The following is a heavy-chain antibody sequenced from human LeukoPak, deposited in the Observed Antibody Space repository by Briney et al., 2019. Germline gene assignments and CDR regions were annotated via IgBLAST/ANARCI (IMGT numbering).Heavy chain of an antibody. CDR1: GFTFSSYG. D-gene: IGHD3-22*01. CDR3: AKEDYDSSGYYSPYYYYYYMDV. CDR2: ISISGGTT. V-gene: IGHV3-23*01. J-gene: IGHJ6*03. Sequence: GGSLRLSCATFGFTFSSYGMTWVRQAPGKGLEWVSTISISGGTTYYADSVKGRSSISRDNSKNTLYLQMNSLRAEDTAVYYCAKEDYDSSGYYSPYYYYYYMDVWGKGTTVTVSS.